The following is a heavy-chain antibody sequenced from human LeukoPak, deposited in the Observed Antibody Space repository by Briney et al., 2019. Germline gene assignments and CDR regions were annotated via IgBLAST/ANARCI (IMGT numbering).Heavy chain of an antibody. V-gene: IGHV1-18*01. CDR2: ISAYNGNT. J-gene: IGHJ6*02. D-gene: IGHD2-15*01. Sequence: ASVKVSCKASGYTFTSYGISWVRQAPGQGLEWMGWISAYNGNTNYAQKLQGRVTMTTDTSTSTAYMELRSLRSDDTAVYYCARDIYCSGGSCYIYYYGMDVWGQGTTVTVSS. CDR3: ARDIYCSGGSCYIYYYGMDV. CDR1: GYTFTSYG.